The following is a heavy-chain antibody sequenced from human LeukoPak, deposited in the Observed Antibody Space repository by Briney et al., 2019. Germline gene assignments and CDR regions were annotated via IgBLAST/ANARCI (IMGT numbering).Heavy chain of an antibody. D-gene: IGHD3-22*01. Sequence: PGGSLRLSCAASGFTFSSYSMNWVRQAPGQGLEWVSYISSSSTIYYADSVKGRFTISRDNAKNSLYLQMNSLRDEDTAVYYCAREMELYDSSGYYSPGPFDYWGQGTLVTVSS. J-gene: IGHJ4*02. CDR3: AREMELYDSSGYYSPGPFDY. CDR1: GFTFSSYS. V-gene: IGHV3-48*02. CDR2: ISSSSTI.